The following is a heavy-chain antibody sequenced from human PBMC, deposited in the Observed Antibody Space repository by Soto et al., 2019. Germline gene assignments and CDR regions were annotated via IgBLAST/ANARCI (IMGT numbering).Heavy chain of an antibody. J-gene: IGHJ4*02. CDR3: ARPLRGYSYGYSFFDY. D-gene: IGHD5-18*01. Sequence: GGSLRLSCAASGFTFSSYARHWVRQAPGKGLEWVAVISYDGSNKYYADSVKGRFTISRDNSKNTLYLQMNSLRAEDTAVYYCARPLRGYSYGYSFFDYWGQGTLVTVSS. V-gene: IGHV3-30-3*01. CDR1: GFTFSSYA. CDR2: ISYDGSNK.